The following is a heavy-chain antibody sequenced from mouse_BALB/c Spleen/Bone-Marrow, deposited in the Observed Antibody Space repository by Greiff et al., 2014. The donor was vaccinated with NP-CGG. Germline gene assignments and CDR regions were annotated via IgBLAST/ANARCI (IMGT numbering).Heavy chain of an antibody. V-gene: IGHV14-1*02. CDR3: ARGREAMDY. CDR2: IDPENGNT. J-gene: IGHJ4*01. Sequence: DVQLVESGAELVRPGALVKLSCKASGFNIKDYYMHWVEQRPEQGLEWIGWIDPENGNTIYDPKFQGKASITADTSSNTAYLQLSSLTSEDTAVYYCARGREAMDYWGQGTSVTVSS. CDR1: GFNIKDYY.